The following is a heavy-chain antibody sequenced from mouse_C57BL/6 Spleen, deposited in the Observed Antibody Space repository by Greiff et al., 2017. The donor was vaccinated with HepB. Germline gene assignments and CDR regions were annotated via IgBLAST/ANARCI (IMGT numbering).Heavy chain of an antibody. J-gene: IGHJ1*03. CDR1: GYTFTSYG. Sequence: QVQLKESGAELARPGASVKLSCKASGYTFTSYGISWVKQRTGQGLEWIGEIYPRSGNTYYNEKFKGKATLTADKSSSTAYMELRSLTSEDSAVYFCSFTTVVADWYFDVWGTGTTVTVSS. CDR3: SFTTVVADWYFDV. CDR2: IYPRSGNT. V-gene: IGHV1-81*01. D-gene: IGHD1-1*01.